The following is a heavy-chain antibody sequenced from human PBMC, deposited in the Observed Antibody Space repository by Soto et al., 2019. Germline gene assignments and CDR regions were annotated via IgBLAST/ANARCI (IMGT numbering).Heavy chain of an antibody. J-gene: IGHJ6*02. Sequence: QVQLVQSGAEVKKPGSSVKVSCKASGGTFSSYAISWVRQAPGQGLEWMGGIIPIFGTANYAQKFQGRVTITAXXSXSXXYLELSSLRSEETAVYYCAGKIVLVPAASYYGMDVWGQGTTVTVSS. CDR3: AGKIVLVPAASYYGMDV. CDR1: GGTFSSYA. V-gene: IGHV1-69*12. CDR2: IIPIFGTA. D-gene: IGHD2-2*01.